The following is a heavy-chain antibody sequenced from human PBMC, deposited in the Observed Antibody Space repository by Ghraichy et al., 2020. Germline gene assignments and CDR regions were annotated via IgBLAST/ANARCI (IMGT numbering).Heavy chain of an antibody. V-gene: IGHV4-59*01. J-gene: IGHJ4*02. CDR1: GGSISSYY. D-gene: IGHD3-10*02. CDR2: IYYSGST. CDR3: ARGRDYFPAYFDY. Sequence: SETLSLTCTVSGGSISSYYWSWIRQPPGKGLEWIGYIYYSGSTNYNPSLKSRVTISVDTSKNQFSLKLSSVTAADTAVYYCARGRDYFPAYFDYWGQGTLVTVSS.